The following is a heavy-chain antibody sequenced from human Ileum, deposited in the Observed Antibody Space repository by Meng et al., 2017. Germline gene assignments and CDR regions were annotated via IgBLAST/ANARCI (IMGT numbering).Heavy chain of an antibody. J-gene: IGHJ5*02. Sequence: VQLVCAGESLVKPGGSLILSCASSGFSFNTGWMHWVRRAPGKGLEWGGRIAPETHGGTTDYATPVEGRFTISRSDSKNMLYLQMNSLKIEDTAVYYCTTLYRLDPWGQGTLVTVSS. CDR1: GFSFNTGW. V-gene: IGHV3-15*04. D-gene: IGHD3-16*01. CDR3: TTLYRLDP. CDR2: IAPETHGGTT.